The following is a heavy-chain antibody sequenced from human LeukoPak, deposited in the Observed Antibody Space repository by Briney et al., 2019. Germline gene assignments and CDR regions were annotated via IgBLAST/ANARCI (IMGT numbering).Heavy chain of an antibody. CDR3: ARASAGYNGH. CDR1: GFTFSSYA. V-gene: IGHV3-64*01. CDR2: ISSDGGST. Sequence: PGGSLRLSCAASGFTFSSYAMHWVRQAPGKGLKYVSGISSDGGSTYYANSVKGRFTISRDNSKNTLYLQMASLRAEDMAVYYCARASAGYNGHWGQGTLATVSS. D-gene: IGHD3-9*01. J-gene: IGHJ4*02.